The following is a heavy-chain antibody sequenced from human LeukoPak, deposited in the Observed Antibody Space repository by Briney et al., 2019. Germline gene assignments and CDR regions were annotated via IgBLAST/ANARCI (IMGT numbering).Heavy chain of an antibody. CDR3: ARLRRRTQTKDNWFDP. CDR1: GCSISSYY. V-gene: IGHV4-59*08. Sequence: KPSETLSLTCTVSGCSISSYYWSWIRQPPGKGLEWIGYIYYSGSTNYNPSLKSRVTISVDTSKNQFSLKLSSVTPADTPVYYCARLRRRTQTKDNWFDPWGQGTLVTVSS. J-gene: IGHJ5*02. D-gene: IGHD1/OR15-1a*01. CDR2: IYYSGST.